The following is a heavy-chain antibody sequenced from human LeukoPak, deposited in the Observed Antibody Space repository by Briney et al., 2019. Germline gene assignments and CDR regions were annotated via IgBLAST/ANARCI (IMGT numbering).Heavy chain of an antibody. CDR1: GYTFTSYG. CDR2: ISAYNGNT. D-gene: IGHD4-17*01. J-gene: IGHJ4*02. CDR3: AALSSPRYHGDYEGFDY. V-gene: IGHV1-18*01. Sequence: ASVKVSCKASGYTFTSYGINWVRQAPGQGLEWMGWISAYNGNTNYAQKVQGRVTMTTDTSTSTAYMELRSLRSDDTAVYYCAALSSPRYHGDYEGFDYWGQGTLVTVSS.